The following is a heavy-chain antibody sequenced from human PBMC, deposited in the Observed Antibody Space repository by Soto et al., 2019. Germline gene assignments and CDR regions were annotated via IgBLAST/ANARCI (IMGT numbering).Heavy chain of an antibody. V-gene: IGHV4-59*12. D-gene: IGHD3-10*01. J-gene: IGHJ5*02. Sequence: SETLSLTCTVSGGSISGYYWSWIRQPPGKGLEWIGYVWYDVSTNYNPSLKSRVTISVDTSKNQFSLKLSSVTAADTAVYYCARSINPWGQGTLVTVSS. CDR2: VWYDVST. CDR3: ARSINP. CDR1: GGSISGYY.